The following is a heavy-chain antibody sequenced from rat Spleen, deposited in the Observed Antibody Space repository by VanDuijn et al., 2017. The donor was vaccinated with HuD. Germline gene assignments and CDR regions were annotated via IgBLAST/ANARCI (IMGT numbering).Heavy chain of an antibody. CDR1: GFTINNFW. Sequence: EVQLVESGGGLVQPGRSLTLSCVASGFTINNFWMTWIRQGPGKGLEWVASTTNTGAITYYSDSLEGRFTISRDNAKSTLYLQMDSLRSEDTATYYCARHRPGYNYFDYWGQGVMVTVSS. D-gene: IGHD1-4*01. CDR2: TTNTGAIT. J-gene: IGHJ2*01. V-gene: IGHV5-31*01. CDR3: ARHRPGYNYFDY.